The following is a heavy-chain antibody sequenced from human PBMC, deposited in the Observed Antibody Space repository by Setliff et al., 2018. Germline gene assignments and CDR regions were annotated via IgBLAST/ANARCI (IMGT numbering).Heavy chain of an antibody. J-gene: IGHJ3*01. CDR3: ARFGGSCSSSSCYASDL. Sequence: ASVKVSCKTSGYSFTNYGINWVRQAPGQGLEWMGWNSVYAREFQGRVTMTIDTTTSTAYMELRSLRSDDTAVYYCARFGGSCSSSSCYASDLWGQGTRVTVSS. CDR2: NSV. V-gene: IGHV1-18*01. CDR1: GYSFTNYG. D-gene: IGHD2-2*01.